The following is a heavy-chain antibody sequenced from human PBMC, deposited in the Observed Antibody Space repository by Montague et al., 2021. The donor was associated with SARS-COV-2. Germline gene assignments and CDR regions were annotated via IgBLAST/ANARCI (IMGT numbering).Heavy chain of an antibody. Sequence: SETLSLTCTVSGGSISRSNYYWTWLRQPPGQGLVWLGSLSYSGRTYDTPSLKSRVSISIDTSKNQFSLKLNSVTAADTSVYYCARLVLELPVDYWGQGTPVNVSS. J-gene: IGHJ4*02. CDR2: LSYSGRT. CDR3: ARLVLELPVDY. CDR1: GGSISRSNYY. D-gene: IGHD1-7*01. V-gene: IGHV4-39*01.